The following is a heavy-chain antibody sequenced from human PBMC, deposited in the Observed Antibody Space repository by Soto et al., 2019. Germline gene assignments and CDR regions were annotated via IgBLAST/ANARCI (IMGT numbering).Heavy chain of an antibody. J-gene: IGHJ4*02. Sequence: SETLSLTCTVSGGSISSGDYYWSWIRQPPGKGLEWIGYIYYSGSTYYNPSLKSRVTISVDTSKNQFSLKLSSVTAADTAVYYCARVGGLGATTIDYWGQGTLVTVSS. CDR3: ARVGGLGATTIDY. V-gene: IGHV4-30-4*01. CDR2: IYYSGST. CDR1: GGSISSGDYY. D-gene: IGHD3-16*01.